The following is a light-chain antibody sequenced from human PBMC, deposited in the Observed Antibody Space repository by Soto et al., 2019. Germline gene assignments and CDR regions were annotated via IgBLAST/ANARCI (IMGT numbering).Light chain of an antibody. Sequence: DIQMTQSPSSLSASVGDRVTITCRASQSISSYLNWYQQKPGKAPKLLIYAASSLQSGVPSRFSGSGSGTDFTLTISSLQAEDFATYNWQQSYRTPGFGQVTMADIK. V-gene: IGKV1-39*01. CDR3: QQSYRTPG. CDR2: AAS. CDR1: QSISSY. J-gene: IGKJ1*01.